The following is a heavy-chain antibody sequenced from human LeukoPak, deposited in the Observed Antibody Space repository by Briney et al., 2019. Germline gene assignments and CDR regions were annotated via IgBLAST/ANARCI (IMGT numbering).Heavy chain of an antibody. CDR1: GGSINSYY. Sequence: PSETLSLTCAVSGGSINSYYWSWIRQPPGKGLEWIGYIYYSGSTNYNPSLKSRVTISVDTTKNQFSLKLSSVTAADTAVYYCASDSSGYYPSYFDYWGQGILVTVSS. CDR3: ASDSSGYYPSYFDY. CDR2: IYYSGST. D-gene: IGHD3-22*01. V-gene: IGHV4-59*01. J-gene: IGHJ4*02.